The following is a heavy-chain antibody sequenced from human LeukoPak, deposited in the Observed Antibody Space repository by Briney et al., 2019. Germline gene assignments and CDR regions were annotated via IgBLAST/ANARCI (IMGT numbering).Heavy chain of an antibody. CDR3: AAAGLLPSYGPAFDY. CDR2: IYYSGST. Sequence: SQTLSLTCTVSGVSISSGGYYWSWIRQHPGKGLEWIGYIYYSGSTYYNPSLKSRVTISVDTSKNQFSLKLSSVTAADTAVYYCAAAGLLPSYGPAFDYWGQGTLVTVSS. V-gene: IGHV4-31*03. CDR1: GVSISSGGYY. J-gene: IGHJ4*02. D-gene: IGHD5-18*01.